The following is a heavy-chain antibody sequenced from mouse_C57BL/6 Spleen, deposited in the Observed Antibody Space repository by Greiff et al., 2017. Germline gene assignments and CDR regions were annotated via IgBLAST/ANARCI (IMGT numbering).Heavy chain of an antibody. V-gene: IGHV1-54*01. CDR2: INPGSGGT. D-gene: IGHD2-4*01. J-gene: IGHJ4*01. CDR3: ARRDYDVGSMDY. Sequence: QVQLQQPGAELVRPGPSVKVSCKASGYAFTNYLIEWVKQRPGKGLEWIGVINPGSGGTNYNEKFKGKATLTADKSSSTAYMQLSSLTSEDSAVYFCARRDYDVGSMDYWGQGTSVTVSS. CDR1: GYAFTNYL.